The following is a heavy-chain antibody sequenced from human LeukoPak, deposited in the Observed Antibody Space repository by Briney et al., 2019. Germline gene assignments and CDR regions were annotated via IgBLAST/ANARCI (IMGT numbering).Heavy chain of an antibody. CDR3: AKVGRYCSGGSCYFDY. D-gene: IGHD2-15*01. CDR1: GFTFSSYA. Sequence: GGSLRLSCAASGFTFSSYAMSWVRQAPGKGLEWVSAISGSGGSTYYADSVKGRITISRDNSKNTLYLQMNSLRAEDTAVYYCAKVGRYCSGGSCYFDYWGQGTLVTVSS. CDR2: ISGSGGST. V-gene: IGHV3-23*01. J-gene: IGHJ4*02.